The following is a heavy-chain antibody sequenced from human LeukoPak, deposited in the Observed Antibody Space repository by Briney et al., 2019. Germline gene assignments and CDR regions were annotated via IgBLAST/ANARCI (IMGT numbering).Heavy chain of an antibody. CDR2: IYYSGST. CDR3: ARSSEGRYYYDSSGFSYYYYYMDV. CDR1: GGSISSSSYY. D-gene: IGHD3-22*01. V-gene: IGHV4-39*07. Sequence: SETLSLTRTVSGGSISSSSYYWGWIRQPPGKGLEWIGSIYYSGSTYYSPSLKSRVTISVDTSKNQFSLKLSSVTAADTAVYYCARSSEGRYYYDSSGFSYYYYYMDVWGKGTTVTISS. J-gene: IGHJ6*03.